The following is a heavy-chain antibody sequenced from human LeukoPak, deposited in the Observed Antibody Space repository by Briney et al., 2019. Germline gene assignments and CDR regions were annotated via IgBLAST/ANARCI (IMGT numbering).Heavy chain of an antibody. CDR2: IYYSGST. D-gene: IGHD6-6*01. V-gene: IGHV4-59*01. J-gene: IGHJ5*02. CDR1: GGSISSYY. Sequence: PSETLSLTCTVSGGSISSYYWSWIRQPPGKGLEWIGYIYYSGSTNYNPSLKSRVTISVDTSKNQFSLKLSSVTTADTTVYYCARDPTFSSIAASGFGPWGQGTLVTVSS. CDR3: ARDPTFSSIAASGFGP.